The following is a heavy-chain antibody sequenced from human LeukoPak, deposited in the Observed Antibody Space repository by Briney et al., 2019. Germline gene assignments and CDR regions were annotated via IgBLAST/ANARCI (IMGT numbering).Heavy chain of an antibody. CDR2: ISSSSSTI. Sequence: GGSLRLSCAASGFTFSSYSMNWVRQAPGKGLEWVSYISSSSSTIYYADSVKGRFTISRDNAKNSLYLQMNSLRAEDTAVYYCARDPTPLRILTGYHYYYYYMDVWGKGTTVTVSS. J-gene: IGHJ6*03. CDR1: GFTFSSYS. V-gene: IGHV3-48*01. CDR3: ARDPTPLRILTGYHYYYYYMDV. D-gene: IGHD3-9*01.